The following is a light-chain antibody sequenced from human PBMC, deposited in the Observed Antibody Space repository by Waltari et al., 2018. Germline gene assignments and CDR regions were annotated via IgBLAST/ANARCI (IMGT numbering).Light chain of an antibody. CDR3: QTWGTGFHKV. CDR2: VNSDGSH. CDR1: SGHSSDP. V-gene: IGLV4-69*01. Sequence: QLVLTQSPSASASLGASVKLTCTLSSGHSSDPIHWHQQQPPKGPRFFMKVNSDGSHIQGDGIPDRFSGSRSGAERYLIISSLQSEDEADYYCQTWGTGFHKVFGGGTKLTVL. J-gene: IGLJ3*02.